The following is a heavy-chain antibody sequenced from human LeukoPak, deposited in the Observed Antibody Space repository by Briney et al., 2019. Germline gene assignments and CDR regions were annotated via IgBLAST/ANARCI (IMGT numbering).Heavy chain of an antibody. Sequence: ASVKVSCKASGGTFSSYAISWVRQAPGQGLEWVGGIIPIFGTANYAQKFQGRVTITTDESTSTAYMELSSLRSEDTAVYYCARDVTIFGVGRDYYMDVWGKGTTVTVSS. CDR3: ARDVTIFGVGRDYYMDV. J-gene: IGHJ6*03. V-gene: IGHV1-69*05. CDR1: GGTFSSYA. CDR2: IIPIFGTA. D-gene: IGHD3-3*01.